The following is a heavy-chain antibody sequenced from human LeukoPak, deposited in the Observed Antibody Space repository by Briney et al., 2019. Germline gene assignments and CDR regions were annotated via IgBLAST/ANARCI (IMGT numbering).Heavy chain of an antibody. D-gene: IGHD3-10*01. CDR2: INPNSGGT. Sequence: ASVKVSCKASGYTLTGYYMHGVRQAPGQGREWMRCINPNSGGTNYAQKFQGRVTMTRDTSISTAYMELSRLRSDDTAVYYCARAEELWFGESNIDYWGQGTLVTVSS. J-gene: IGHJ4*02. V-gene: IGHV1-2*02. CDR1: GYTLTGYY. CDR3: ARAEELWFGESNIDY.